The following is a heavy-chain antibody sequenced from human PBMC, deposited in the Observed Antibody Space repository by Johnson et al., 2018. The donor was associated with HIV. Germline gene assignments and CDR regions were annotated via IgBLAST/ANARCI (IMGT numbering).Heavy chain of an antibody. D-gene: IGHD5-18*01. CDR2: ISSGGST. J-gene: IGHJ3*02. CDR1: GFTVGSNY. CDR3: ARAYSYGAFDI. Sequence: VQLVESGGGLVQPGGSLRLSCAASGFTVGSNYMSWVRQAPGKGLEWVSVISSGGSTYYADSVKGRFTISRDNSKNTLDLQMNSLIAEDTAVYYCARAYSYGAFDIWGLGTKVTVSS. V-gene: IGHV3-66*01.